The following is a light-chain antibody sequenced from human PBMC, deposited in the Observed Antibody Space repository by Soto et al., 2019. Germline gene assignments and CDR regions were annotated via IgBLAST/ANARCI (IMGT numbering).Light chain of an antibody. Sequence: QSALTQPASVSGSPGQSITISCTGTSSDVGAYNSVSWYQQHPGKAPKLMIYEVSNRPSGVSNRFSGSKSGNAASLTISGLQAEDEADYYCSSYTSSTTWVFGGGTKLT. CDR3: SSYTSSTTWV. CDR1: SSDVGAYNS. J-gene: IGLJ3*02. V-gene: IGLV2-14*01. CDR2: EVS.